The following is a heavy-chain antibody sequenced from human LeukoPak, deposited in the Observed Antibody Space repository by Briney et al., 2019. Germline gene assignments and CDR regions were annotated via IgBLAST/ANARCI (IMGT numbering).Heavy chain of an antibody. Sequence: ASVKVSCKASGYTFTTYTMNWVRQAPGQGLEWMGWINTNTGNPTYAQGFTGRFVFSLGASVSTSYLQISSLKAEDTAVYYCAESLGYCSTTSCYGEYFQHWGQGTLVTVSS. CDR3: AESLGYCSTTSCYGEYFQH. V-gene: IGHV7-4-1*02. J-gene: IGHJ1*01. CDR1: GYTFTTYT. CDR2: INTNTGNP. D-gene: IGHD2-2*01.